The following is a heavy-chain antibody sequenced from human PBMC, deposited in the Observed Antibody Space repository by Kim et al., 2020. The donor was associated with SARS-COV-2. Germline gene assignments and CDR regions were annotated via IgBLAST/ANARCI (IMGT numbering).Heavy chain of an antibody. CDR1: GGSISSGGYY. CDR2: IYYSGST. Sequence: SETLSLTCTVSGGSISSGGYYWSWIRQHPGKGLEWIGYIYYSGSTYYNPSLESRVTISVDTSKNQFSLKLSSVTAADTAVYYCGRDRWFGELFIDPWGQGTLVPVSS. J-gene: IGHJ5*02. D-gene: IGHD3-10*01. V-gene: IGHV4-31*03. CDR3: GRDRWFGELFIDP.